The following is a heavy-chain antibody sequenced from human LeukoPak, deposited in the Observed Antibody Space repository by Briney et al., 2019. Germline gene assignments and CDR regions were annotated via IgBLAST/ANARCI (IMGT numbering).Heavy chain of an antibody. Sequence: GGSLRLSCAASGFTFSGYGMRWVRQAPGKGLGWVAVIWYDGSNDDYADSVKGRFTISRDNSKNTLYLQMNSLRAEDTAVYYCARSIPRYDGSAYYPDYWGQGTLVTVSS. CDR2: IWYDGSND. CDR1: GFTFSGYG. J-gene: IGHJ4*02. V-gene: IGHV3-33*01. D-gene: IGHD3-22*01. CDR3: ARSIPRYDGSAYYPDY.